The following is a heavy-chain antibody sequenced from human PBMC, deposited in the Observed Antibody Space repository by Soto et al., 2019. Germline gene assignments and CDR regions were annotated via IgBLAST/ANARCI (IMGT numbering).Heavy chain of an antibody. V-gene: IGHV4-59*01. Sequence: PSETLSLTCTVPGGSISGYYWSWIRQPPGKGLEWIGYIYYSGSTNYNPSLKSRFTISVDTSKNQFSLKLSSVTAADTAVYYCARSDGRYWGQGTLVTVSS. CDR1: GGSISGYY. J-gene: IGHJ4*02. CDR3: ARSDGRY. CDR2: IYYSGST.